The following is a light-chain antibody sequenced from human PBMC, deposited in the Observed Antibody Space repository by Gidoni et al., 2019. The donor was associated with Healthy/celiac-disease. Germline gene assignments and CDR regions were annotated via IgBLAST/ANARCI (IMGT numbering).Light chain of an antibody. CDR2: DAS. V-gene: IGKV3-11*01. CDR1: QSVSSY. J-gene: IGKJ3*01. CDR3: QQRSNWPPRVT. Sequence: EIELTQSADTLSLSPGERATLSCRASQSVSSYLDWYQQKPGQAPSLLLYDASNRATGIPARFSGSGSGTDFSLTISSLVPEDFAVYYCQQRSNWPPRVTFGPGTKVDIK.